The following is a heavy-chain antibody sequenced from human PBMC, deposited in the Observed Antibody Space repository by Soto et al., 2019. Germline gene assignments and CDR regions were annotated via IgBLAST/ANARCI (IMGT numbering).Heavy chain of an antibody. CDR3: ATRARYSYDDRAFDI. J-gene: IGHJ3*02. CDR2: IYYSGST. Sequence: SETLSLTCTVSGGSISSGGYYWSWIRQHPGKGLEWIGYIYYSGSTYYNPSLKSRVTISVDTSKNQFSLKLSSVTAADTAVYYCATRARYSYDDRAFDIWGQGTMVTVSS. CDR1: GGSISSGGYY. D-gene: IGHD5-18*01. V-gene: IGHV4-31*03.